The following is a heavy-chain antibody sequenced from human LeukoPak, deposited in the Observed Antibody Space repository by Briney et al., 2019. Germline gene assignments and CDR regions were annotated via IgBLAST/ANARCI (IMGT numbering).Heavy chain of an antibody. CDR1: GGTFSSYA. Sequence: ASVKVSCKASGGTFSSYAISWVRQAPGQGLEWMGIINPSGGSTSYAQKFQGRVTMTRDTSTSTVYMELSSLRSEDTAVYYCARSSVPAAMSDYWGQGTLVTVSS. CDR3: ARSSVPAAMSDY. V-gene: IGHV1-46*01. CDR2: INPSGGST. D-gene: IGHD2-2*01. J-gene: IGHJ4*02.